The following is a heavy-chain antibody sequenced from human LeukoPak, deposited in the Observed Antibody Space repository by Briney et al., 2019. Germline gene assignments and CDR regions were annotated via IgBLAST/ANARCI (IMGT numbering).Heavy chain of an antibody. V-gene: IGHV4-59*08. D-gene: IGHD4-17*01. Sequence: SETLSLTCTVSGGSISGYFWSWFRQPPGKGLEWIGDIYYSGGTNYTPPLKSRVCIYVDSSKNQFSLKLSSVTAADTDVSYCARHVSVTPWYFDLWSRATLATVLS. CDR2: IYYSGGT. CDR1: GGSISGYF. CDR3: ARHVSVTPWYFDL. J-gene: IGHJ2*01.